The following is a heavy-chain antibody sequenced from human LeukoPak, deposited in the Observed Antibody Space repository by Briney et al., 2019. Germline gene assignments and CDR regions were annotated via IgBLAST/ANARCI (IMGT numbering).Heavy chain of an antibody. CDR2: IYQSGNT. CDR1: GGSISSSNW. CDR3: ARRHLTNDYYYYYYMDV. J-gene: IGHJ6*03. V-gene: IGHV4-4*02. D-gene: IGHD3-3*01. Sequence: PSETLSLTCAVSGGSISSSNWWSWVRPPPGKGLEWIGEIYQSGNTNYNPSLKSRVTISVDTSKNQFSLKLSSVTAADTAVYYCARRHLTNDYYYYYYMDVWGKGTTVTVSS.